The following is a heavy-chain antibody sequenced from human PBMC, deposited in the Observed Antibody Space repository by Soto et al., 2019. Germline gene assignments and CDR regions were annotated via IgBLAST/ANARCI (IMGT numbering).Heavy chain of an antibody. CDR3: ARAPRSSSSYYYYYGMDV. CDR2: INHSGST. V-gene: IGHV4-34*01. CDR1: CGSFSGYY. Sequence: SETLSLTCAVYCGSFSGYYWSWIRQPPGKGLEWIGEINHSGSTNYNPSLKSRVTISVDTSKNQFSLKLSSVTAADTAVYYCARAPRSSSSYYYYYGMDVWGQGTTVTVSS. J-gene: IGHJ6*02. D-gene: IGHD6-6*01.